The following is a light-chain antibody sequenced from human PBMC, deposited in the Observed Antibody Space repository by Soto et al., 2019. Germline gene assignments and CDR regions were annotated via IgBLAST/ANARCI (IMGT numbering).Light chain of an antibody. Sequence: EIVLTQSPATLSLSPGERATLSCRASQSVSRSLAWYQQKSGQAPRLLLYDASNRATGIPNRFSGSGSGTDFTLTISSLEPEDFAVYYCQQRSNSPQTFGQGTKVEIK. CDR1: QSVSRS. J-gene: IGKJ1*01. CDR2: DAS. V-gene: IGKV3-11*01. CDR3: QQRSNSPQT.